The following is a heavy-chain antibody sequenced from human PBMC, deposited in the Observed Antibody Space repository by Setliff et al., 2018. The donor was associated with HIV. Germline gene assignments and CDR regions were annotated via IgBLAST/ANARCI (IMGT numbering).Heavy chain of an antibody. Sequence: ETLSLTCAVCGGSFSGYYWSWIRQPPGKGLEWVSSISSTGTYIYYADSMKGRFTISRDNAKNSLYLQMNSLRADDTAVYFCARPTNIDTLYYGSQTFYMYYYGLDVWGQGTTVTVSS. J-gene: IGHJ6*02. CDR2: ISSTGTYI. CDR1: GGSFSGYY. V-gene: IGHV3-21*01. D-gene: IGHD1-26*01. CDR3: ARPTNIDTLYYGSQTFYMYYYGLDV.